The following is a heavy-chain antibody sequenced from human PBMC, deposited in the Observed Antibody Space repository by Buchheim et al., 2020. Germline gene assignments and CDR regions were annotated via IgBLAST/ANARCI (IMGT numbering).Heavy chain of an antibody. CDR3: ARIGYSSSSFDY. CDR1: GFTFSNYW. CDR2: INQDGSQI. D-gene: IGHD6-6*01. J-gene: IGHJ4*02. V-gene: IGHV3-7*01. Sequence: VQLVESGGGVVQPGRSLRLSCAASGFTFSNYWMSWVRQAPGKGLEWLANINQDGSQIYYVDFVKGRFTISRDNVKRSVYLQMNSLRVEDTAVYYCARIGYSSSSFDYWGQGTL.